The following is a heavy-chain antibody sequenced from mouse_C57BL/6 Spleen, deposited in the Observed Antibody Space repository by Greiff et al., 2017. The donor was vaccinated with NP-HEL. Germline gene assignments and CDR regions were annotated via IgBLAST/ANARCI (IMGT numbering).Heavy chain of an antibody. D-gene: IGHD3-1*01. CDR3: ARKGLESYFDY. V-gene: IGHV1-63*01. CDR1: GYTFTNYW. CDR2: IYPGGGYT. J-gene: IGHJ2*01. Sequence: VQLQQSGAELVRPGTSVKMSCKASGYTFTNYWIGWAKQRPGHGLEWIGDIYPGGGYTNYNEKFKGKATLTADKSSSTAYMQFSRLTSEDSAIYYYARKGLESYFDYWGQGTTLTVSS.